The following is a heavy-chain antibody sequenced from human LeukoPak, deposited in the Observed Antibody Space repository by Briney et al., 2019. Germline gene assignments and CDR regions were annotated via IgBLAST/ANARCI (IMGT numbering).Heavy chain of an antibody. CDR2: ISGSGGST. D-gene: IGHD6-13*01. CDR3: AKDQGQYSSSWSQPMGYFQH. Sequence: GGSLRLSCAASGFTFSSYAMSWVRQAPGKGLEWVSAISGSGGSTYYADSVKGRFTISRDNSKNTLYLQMNSLRAEDTAVYYCAKDQGQYSSSWSQPMGYFQHWGQGTLVTVSS. V-gene: IGHV3-23*01. J-gene: IGHJ1*01. CDR1: GFTFSSYA.